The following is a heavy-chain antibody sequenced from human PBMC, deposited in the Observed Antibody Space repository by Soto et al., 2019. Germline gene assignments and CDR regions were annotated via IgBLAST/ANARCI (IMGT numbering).Heavy chain of an antibody. D-gene: IGHD1-20*01. Sequence: ASVKVSCKASGYSFTSLDINWVRQTTGQGLEWMGWMEPSSGKTGYAQRFQDRVTMTRDTSINTAYMELMRLTSDDTAFYYCARGVTAGVDYWGQGTLVTVSS. J-gene: IGHJ4*02. V-gene: IGHV1-8*01. CDR2: MEPSSGKT. CDR1: GYSFTSLD. CDR3: ARGVTAGVDY.